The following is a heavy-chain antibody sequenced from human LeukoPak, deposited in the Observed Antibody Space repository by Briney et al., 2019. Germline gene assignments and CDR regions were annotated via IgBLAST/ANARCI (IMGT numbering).Heavy chain of an antibody. CDR1: GGSFSGAY. D-gene: IGHD3-10*01. CDR2: INHRGST. J-gene: IGHJ6*04. Sequence: SETLSITRAHHGGSFSGAYWSWIRQPPGKGLWWSGEINHRGSTDYSPPLKRRVTISVDTSRNQFSLKLSSVTAADTAVYYCARVRGITMVRGVTAKGNYYYYGMDVWGKGTTVTVSS. CDR3: ARVRGITMVRGVTAKGNYYYYGMDV. V-gene: IGHV4-34*01.